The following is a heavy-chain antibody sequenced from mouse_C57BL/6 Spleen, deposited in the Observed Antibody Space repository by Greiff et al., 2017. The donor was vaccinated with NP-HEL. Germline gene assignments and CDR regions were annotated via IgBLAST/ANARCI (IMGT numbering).Heavy chain of an antibody. J-gene: IGHJ2*01. CDR1: GYTFTDYY. CDR2: INPYNGGT. Sequence: EVQLQQSGPVLVKPGASVKMSCKASGYTFTDYYMNWVKQSHGKSLEWIGVINPYNGGTSYNQKFKGKATFTVDKSSSTAYMELNSLTSEDSAFYYCARLTTVVATGDYFDYWGQGTTLTVSS. V-gene: IGHV1-19*01. D-gene: IGHD1-1*01. CDR3: ARLTTVVATGDYFDY.